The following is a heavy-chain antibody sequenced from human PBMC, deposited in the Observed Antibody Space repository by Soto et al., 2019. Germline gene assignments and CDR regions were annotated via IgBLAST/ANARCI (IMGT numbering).Heavy chain of an antibody. J-gene: IGHJ6*02. CDR2: IKQDGSNK. V-gene: IGHV3-33*01. Sequence: GGSLRLSCAASGFTFNENGMHWVRQAPGKGLEWVANIKQDGSNKYYADSVKGRFTISRDNSKNTLYLQMNSLRAEDTAVYYCASGPSYYGMDVWGQGTTVTVSS. CDR3: ASGPSYYGMDV. CDR1: GFTFNENG.